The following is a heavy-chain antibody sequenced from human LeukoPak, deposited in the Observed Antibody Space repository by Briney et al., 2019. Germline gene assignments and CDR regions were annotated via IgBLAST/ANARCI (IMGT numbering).Heavy chain of an antibody. J-gene: IGHJ4*02. CDR2: IRYDGSNK. V-gene: IGHV3-30*02. Sequence: GGSQRLSCGASGFTFSNYGMLWVRQAPGKGLEWVAFIRYDGSNKLYADSVKGRFTISRDNSKNTLYLHINSLGAEDTAVYYCVKDNPLDYWGQGTLVIVSS. CDR1: GFTFSNYG. D-gene: IGHD1-14*01. CDR3: VKDNPLDY.